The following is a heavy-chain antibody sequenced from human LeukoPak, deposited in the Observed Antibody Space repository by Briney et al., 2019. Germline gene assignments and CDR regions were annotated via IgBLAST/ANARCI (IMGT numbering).Heavy chain of an antibody. Sequence: SVKVSCKASGYTFTSYYMHWVRQAPGQGLEWMGGIIPIFGTANYAQKFQGRVTITADESTSTAYMELSSLRSEDTAVYYCARGANYYDSSGYYGAFDYWGQGTLVTVSS. CDR3: ARGANYYDSSGYYGAFDY. V-gene: IGHV1-69*13. J-gene: IGHJ4*02. CDR1: GYTFTSYY. D-gene: IGHD3-22*01. CDR2: IIPIFGTA.